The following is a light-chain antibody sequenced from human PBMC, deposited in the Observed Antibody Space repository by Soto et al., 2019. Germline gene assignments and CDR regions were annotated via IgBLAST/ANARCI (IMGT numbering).Light chain of an antibody. CDR2: EVS. Sequence: QSALTQPASVSGSPGQSITISCTGTSSDVGGHTYVSWYQQHPGKAPKLMIYEVSNRPSGVSSRFSGSRSGNTASLTISGLQAEDESDYYCSSYTSSSTWVFGGGTKLTVL. CDR3: SSYTSSSTWV. CDR1: SSDVGGHTY. V-gene: IGLV2-14*01. J-gene: IGLJ3*02.